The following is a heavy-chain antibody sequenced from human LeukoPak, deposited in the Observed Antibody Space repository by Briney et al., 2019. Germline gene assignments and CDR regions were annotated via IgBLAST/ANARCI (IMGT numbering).Heavy chain of an antibody. Sequence: GESLKISCKGSGYSVTSYWIGWVRQMPGKGLEWMGIIYPGDSDTRYSPSFQGQVTISADKSISTAYLQWSSLKASDTAMYYCARSTMVRGVLNWFDPWGQGTLVTVSS. J-gene: IGHJ5*02. CDR1: GYSVTSYW. CDR2: IYPGDSDT. V-gene: IGHV5-51*01. D-gene: IGHD3-10*01. CDR3: ARSTMVRGVLNWFDP.